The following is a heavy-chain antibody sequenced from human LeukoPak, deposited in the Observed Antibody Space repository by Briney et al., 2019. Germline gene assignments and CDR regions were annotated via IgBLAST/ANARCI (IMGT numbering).Heavy chain of an antibody. J-gene: IGHJ3*02. D-gene: IGHD2-2*01. Sequence: SVKVSCKASGGTFSSYAISWVRQAPGQGLEWMGGIIPIFGTANYAQKFQGRVTITADESTSTAYMELSSLRSEDTAVYYCAGQRSSTSCCDAFDIWGQGTMVTVSS. CDR2: IIPIFGTA. CDR1: GGTFSSYA. CDR3: AGQRSSTSCCDAFDI. V-gene: IGHV1-69*13.